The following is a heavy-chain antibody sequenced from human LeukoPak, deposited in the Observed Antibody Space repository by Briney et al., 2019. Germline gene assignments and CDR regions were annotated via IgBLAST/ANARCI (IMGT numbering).Heavy chain of an antibody. J-gene: IGHJ3*02. Sequence: PSETLSLTCAVYGGSFSGYYWSWIRQPPGKGLDWIGEINHSGSTNYNPSLKSRVTISVDTSKNQFSLNLSSVTAADTAVFYCARLSTWNDGVDAFDIWGQGTMVTVSS. D-gene: IGHD1-1*01. CDR1: GGSFSGYY. CDR2: INHSGST. CDR3: ARLSTWNDGVDAFDI. V-gene: IGHV4-34*01.